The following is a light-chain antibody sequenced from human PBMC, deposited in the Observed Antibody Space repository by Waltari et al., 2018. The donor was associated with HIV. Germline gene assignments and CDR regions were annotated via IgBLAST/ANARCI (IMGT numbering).Light chain of an antibody. CDR2: DKN. CDR3: GTWDSSLSAVV. V-gene: IGLV1-51*01. CDR1: SSNIGNNY. J-gene: IGLJ2*01. Sequence: QSVLTQPPSVSAAPGQKVTISCSGSSSNIGNNYVSWYQQLPGTAPKLLIYDKNKRPSGIPDRFSGSKSGASATLGITGLQTGCEAGYYCGTWDSSLSAVVFGGGTKLTVL.